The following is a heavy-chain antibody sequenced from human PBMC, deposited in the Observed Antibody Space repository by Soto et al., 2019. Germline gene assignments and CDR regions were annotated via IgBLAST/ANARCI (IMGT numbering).Heavy chain of an antibody. CDR1: GGSFSGYY. CDR2: INHSGST. Sequence: PSETLSLTCAVYGGSFSGYYWSWIRQPPGKGLEWIGEINHSGSTNYNPSLKSRVTISVDTSKNQFSLKLSSVTAADTAVYYCARAKRGIQLWFYYYYGMDVWGQGTTVTVSS. V-gene: IGHV4-34*01. J-gene: IGHJ6*02. D-gene: IGHD5-18*01. CDR3: ARAKRGIQLWFYYYYGMDV.